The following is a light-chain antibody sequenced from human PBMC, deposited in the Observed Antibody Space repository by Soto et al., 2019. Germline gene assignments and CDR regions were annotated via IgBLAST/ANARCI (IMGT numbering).Light chain of an antibody. CDR3: QQYGSSPRT. CDR1: QSITNNY. J-gene: IGKJ1*01. V-gene: IGKV3-20*01. Sequence: EIVLTQSPGTLSLSPGERATLSWRASQSITNNYLAWYQQKPGRAHRLLIYGASSRATGIPDRFSVSGSGTDFTLTISRLETEDFAVYDCQQYGSSPRTFGQGTKVDIK. CDR2: GAS.